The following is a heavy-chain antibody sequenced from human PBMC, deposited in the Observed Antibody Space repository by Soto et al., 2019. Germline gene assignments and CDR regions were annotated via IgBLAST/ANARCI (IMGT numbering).Heavy chain of an antibody. CDR2: ISSSSGYI. CDR3: ARSEDDYAWGTALDY. CDR1: GFTFSAYN. Sequence: EVQLVESGGGLVKPGGSLRLSCAASGFTFSAYNMNWVRQAPGKGLEWVSSISSSSGYIYYADSLKGRFTISRDNAKNSLFLQMNSLRAEDTALYYCARSEDDYAWGTALDYWGQGTLVTVSS. J-gene: IGHJ4*02. V-gene: IGHV3-21*01. D-gene: IGHD3-16*01.